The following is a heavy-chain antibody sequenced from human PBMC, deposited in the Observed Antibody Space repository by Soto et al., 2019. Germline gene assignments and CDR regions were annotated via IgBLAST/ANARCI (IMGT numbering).Heavy chain of an antibody. V-gene: IGHV3-30*18. Sequence: QVQLVESGGGVVQPGRSLRLSCAASGFTFSSYGMHWVRQAPGKGLEWLAVISYDGSNKYYADSVKGRFTISRDNSKKTLELRVNSRRAEDTAMYYCAKDYGSGWTMGDFWGQGTLVTVSS. CDR1: GFTFSSYG. CDR3: AKDYGSGWTMGDF. D-gene: IGHD6-19*01. CDR2: ISYDGSNK. J-gene: IGHJ4*02.